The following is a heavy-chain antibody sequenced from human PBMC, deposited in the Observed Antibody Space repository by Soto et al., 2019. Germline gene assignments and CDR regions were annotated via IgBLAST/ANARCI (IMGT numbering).Heavy chain of an antibody. CDR3: ARAGVNWNCYYCDAMDV. V-gene: IGHV6-1*01. D-gene: IGHD1-7*01. Sequence: PSQTLSLTCAISGDSVSSNSAAWNWIRQSPSRGLEWLGRTYYRSKWDNDYAVSVKSRTTINPDTSKNQFSLQLNSVTPEDTAVYYCARAGVNWNCYYCDAMDVWGQGTTVTGSS. CDR1: GDSVSSNSAA. J-gene: IGHJ6*02. CDR2: TYYRSKWDN.